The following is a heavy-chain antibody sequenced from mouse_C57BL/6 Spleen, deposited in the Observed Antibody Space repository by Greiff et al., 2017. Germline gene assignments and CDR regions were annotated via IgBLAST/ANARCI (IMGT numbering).Heavy chain of an antibody. J-gene: IGHJ4*01. CDR1: GFTFSDYG. CDR3: ARRINYYGSSPLYAMDY. CDR2: ISSGSSTI. D-gene: IGHD1-1*01. V-gene: IGHV5-17*01. Sequence: EVKLQESGGGLVKPGGSLKLSCAASGFTFSDYGMHWVRQAPEKGLEWVAYISSGSSTIYYADTVKGRFTISRDNAKNTLFLQMTSLRSEDTAMYYCARRINYYGSSPLYAMDYWGQGTSVTVSS.